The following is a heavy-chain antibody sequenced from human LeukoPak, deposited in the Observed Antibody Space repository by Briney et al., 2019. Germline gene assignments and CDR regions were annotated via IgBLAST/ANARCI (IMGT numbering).Heavy chain of an antibody. D-gene: IGHD6-19*01. V-gene: IGHV4-30-4*01. CDR1: GGSISSGDYY. CDR2: IYYSGST. J-gene: IGHJ4*02. CDR3: ARGIQYSSGWYSGYYFDY. Sequence: SQTLSLTCTVSGGSISSGDYYWSWIRQPPGKGLEWIGYIYYSGSTYYNPSLKSRVTISVDTSKNQFSLKLSSVTAADTAVYYCARGIQYSSGWYSGYYFDYWGQGTLVTVSS.